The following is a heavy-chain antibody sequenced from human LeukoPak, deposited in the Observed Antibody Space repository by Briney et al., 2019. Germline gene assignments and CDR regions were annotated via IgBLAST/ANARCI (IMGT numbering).Heavy chain of an antibody. V-gene: IGHV3-23*01. CDR2: ISGSGGST. Sequence: GGSLRLSCAASGFTFTSYAMSWVRQAPGKGLEWVSAISGSGGSTYYADSVKGRFTISRDNSKSTLFLQMNSLRAEDTAVYYCAKQMGDYGDYYYFDYWGQGTLVTVSS. J-gene: IGHJ4*02. D-gene: IGHD4-17*01. CDR3: AKQMGDYGDYYYFDY. CDR1: GFTFTSYA.